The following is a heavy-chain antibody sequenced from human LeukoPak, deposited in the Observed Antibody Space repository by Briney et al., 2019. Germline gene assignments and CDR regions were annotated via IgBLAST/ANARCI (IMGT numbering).Heavy chain of an antibody. V-gene: IGHV4-59*01. CDR1: GGSISSYY. J-gene: IGHJ5*02. Sequence: SETLSLTCTVPGGSISSYYWSWIRQPPGRGLEWIGYIYYSGSANYNPSLKSRVTISVDTSKNQFSLKLSSVTAADTAVYYCARVGYCSGGSCYVGWFDPWGQGTLVTVSS. CDR3: ARVGYCSGGSCYVGWFDP. CDR2: IYYSGSA. D-gene: IGHD2-15*01.